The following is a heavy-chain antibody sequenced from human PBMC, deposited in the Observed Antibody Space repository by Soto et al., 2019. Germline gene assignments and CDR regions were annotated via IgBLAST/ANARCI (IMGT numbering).Heavy chain of an antibody. CDR3: AKDQRGITFGGVIVIQALGMDV. D-gene: IGHD3-16*02. J-gene: IGHJ6*02. CDR1: GFTFSSYA. CDR2: ISGSGGST. V-gene: IGHV3-23*01. Sequence: EVQLLESGGGLVQPGGSLRLSCAASGFTFSSYAMSWVRQAPGKGLEWVSAISGSGGSTYYADSVKGRFTISRDNSKNTLYLQMNSLRAEDTAVYYCAKDQRGITFGGVIVIQALGMDVWGQGTTVTVSS.